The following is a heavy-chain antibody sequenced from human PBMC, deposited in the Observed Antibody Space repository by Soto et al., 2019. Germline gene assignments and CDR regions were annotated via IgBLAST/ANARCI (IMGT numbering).Heavy chain of an antibody. D-gene: IGHD2-21*01. J-gene: IGHJ6*02. CDR3: ASHDATPNLHNGIGV. CDR1: GGSVTGYY. Sequence: PSETLSLTCTVSGGSVTGYYWSWMRQPPGGGLEWIGYIYSAGNTLYTPSLKSRVTISIDTSKSQSSLNLRCVTAADTAVYYCASHDATPNLHNGIGVWGQGTTVTVSS. V-gene: IGHV4-59*02. CDR2: IYSAGNT.